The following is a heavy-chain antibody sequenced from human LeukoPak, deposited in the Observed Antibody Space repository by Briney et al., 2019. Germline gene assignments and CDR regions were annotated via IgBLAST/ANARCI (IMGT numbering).Heavy chain of an antibody. Sequence: PSETLSLTCAVYGGSFSGYYWSWIRQPPGKGLEWIGEINHSGSTNYNPSLKSRVTISVDTSKNQFSLKLSSVTAADTAVYYCARSEQSPGFDPWGQGILVTVSS. CDR1: GGSFSGYY. CDR3: ARSEQSPGFDP. CDR2: INHSGST. V-gene: IGHV4-34*01. D-gene: IGHD6-19*01. J-gene: IGHJ5*02.